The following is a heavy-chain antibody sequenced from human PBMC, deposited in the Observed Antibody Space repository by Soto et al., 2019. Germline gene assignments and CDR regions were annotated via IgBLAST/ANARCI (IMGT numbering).Heavy chain of an antibody. J-gene: IGHJ4*02. CDR3: ARDRDGSNSQIDY. CDR1: GFTFSSYG. CDR2: TWYDGSNK. D-gene: IGHD4-4*01. V-gene: IGHV3-33*01. Sequence: QVQLVESGGGVVQPGRSLRLSCAASGFTFSSYGMHWVRQAPGKGLEWVAVTWYDGSNKYYGDSVKGRFTISRDNSKNTLYLQMNSLRAEDTAVYYCARDRDGSNSQIDYWGQGTLVTVSS.